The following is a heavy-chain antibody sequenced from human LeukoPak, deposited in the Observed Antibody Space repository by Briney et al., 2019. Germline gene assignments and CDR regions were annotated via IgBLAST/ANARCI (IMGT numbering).Heavy chain of an antibody. CDR3: ATDEGELLGFDY. J-gene: IGHJ4*02. D-gene: IGHD1-26*01. CDR1: GFTVSSNY. V-gene: IGHV3-21*04. CDR2: SSSRSSYI. Sequence: GGSLRLSCAASGFTVSSNYMSWVRQAPGKGLEWVSSSSSRSSYIFYADSVKGRFSISRDNPKNSLYLQMNSLRSEDTAVYYCATDEGELLGFDYWGQGTLVTVSS.